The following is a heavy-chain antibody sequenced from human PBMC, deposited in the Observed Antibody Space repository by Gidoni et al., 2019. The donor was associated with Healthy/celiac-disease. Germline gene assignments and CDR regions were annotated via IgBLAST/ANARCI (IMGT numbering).Heavy chain of an antibody. CDR2: ISWNSGSI. CDR1: GFPFDDYA. CDR3: AKGVSGDYSNFMDV. Sequence: LRLSCAASGFPFDDYAMHWVRQAPGKGLEWVSGISWNSGSIGYADSVKGRFTISRDNAKNSLYLQMNSLRAEDTALYYCAKGVSGDYSNFMDVWGKGTTVTVSS. J-gene: IGHJ6*03. V-gene: IGHV3-9*01. D-gene: IGHD4-4*01.